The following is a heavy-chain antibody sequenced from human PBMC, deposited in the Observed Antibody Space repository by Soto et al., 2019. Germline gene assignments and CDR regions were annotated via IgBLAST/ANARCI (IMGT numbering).Heavy chain of an antibody. J-gene: IGHJ6*02. CDR1: GFTFSSYG. V-gene: IGHV3-30*18. CDR3: ANCIAVAGGYYYGMEV. D-gene: IGHD6-19*01. CDR2: ISYDGSNK. Sequence: QVQVVESGGGVVQPGRSLRLSCAASGFTFSSYGMHWVRQAPGKGLEWVAVISYDGSNKYYADSVKGRFTISRDNSKNTLYLHMNSLRAEDTAVYYCANCIAVAGGYYYGMEVWGQGTTVTVSS.